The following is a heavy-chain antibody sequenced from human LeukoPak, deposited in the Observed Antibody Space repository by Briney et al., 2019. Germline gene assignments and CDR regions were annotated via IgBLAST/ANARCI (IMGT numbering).Heavy chain of an antibody. CDR1: GFTVSSNY. CDR2: IYSGGST. J-gene: IGHJ6*02. Sequence: PGGSLRLSCAASGFTVSSNYMSWVRQAPGKGLEWVSVIYSGGSTYYADSVKGRLTISRDNSKNTLYLQMNSLRAEDTAIYYCARAQAVGTSYYGMDVWGQGTMVTVSS. CDR3: ARAQAVGTSYYGMDV. V-gene: IGHV3-66*01. D-gene: IGHD1-26*01.